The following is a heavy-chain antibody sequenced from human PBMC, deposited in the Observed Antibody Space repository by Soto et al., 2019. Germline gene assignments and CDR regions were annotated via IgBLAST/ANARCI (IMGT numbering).Heavy chain of an antibody. CDR3: ASEDCRNTNCLKGFDY. J-gene: IGHJ4*02. V-gene: IGHV1-2*02. CDR2: INPESGNP. D-gene: IGHD2-15*01. Sequence: GASVKVSCKASGYTFTDYYMHWVRQAPGQGFEWVGGINPESGNPKYVPKFQGRVTVTRDTSTSTAYMELNRLTSDDTAVYYCASEDCRNTNCLKGFDYWGQGTLVTV. CDR1: GYTFTDYY.